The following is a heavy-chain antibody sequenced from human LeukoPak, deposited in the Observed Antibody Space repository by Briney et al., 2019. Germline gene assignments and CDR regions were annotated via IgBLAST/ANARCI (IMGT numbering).Heavy chain of an antibody. CDR2: IKKTGSET. Sequence: GGSLRLSCAASGFTFSHFWMSWVRQAPGKGLEWVAYIKKTGSETYYVDSVKGRFTITRDNTRNSLFLQMYGLRAEDTAVYFCAREDGYCSGGNCYSYFDSWGQGTLVTVSS. CDR1: GFTFSHFW. D-gene: IGHD2-15*01. CDR3: AREDGYCSGGNCYSYFDS. V-gene: IGHV3-7*01. J-gene: IGHJ4*02.